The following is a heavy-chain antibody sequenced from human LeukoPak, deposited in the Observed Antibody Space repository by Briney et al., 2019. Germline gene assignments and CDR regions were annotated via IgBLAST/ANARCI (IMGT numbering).Heavy chain of an antibody. V-gene: IGHV3-48*02. J-gene: IGHJ4*02. CDR2: ISSSSNTI. CDR3: ARVYSSPLRSPFDY. Sequence: GGSLRLSCAASGFTFSSYSINWVRQAPGKGLEWVSYISSSSNTIYYADSVKGRFTISRDNAKNSLYLQMNSLRDEDTAVYYCARVYSSPLRSPFDYWGQGTLVTVSS. D-gene: IGHD6-13*01. CDR1: GFTFSSYS.